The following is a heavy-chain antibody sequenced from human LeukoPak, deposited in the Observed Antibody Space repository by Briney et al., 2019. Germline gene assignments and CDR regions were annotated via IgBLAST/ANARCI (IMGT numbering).Heavy chain of an antibody. J-gene: IGHJ6*02. V-gene: IGHV3-21*01. CDR1: GFTFSSYS. Sequence: PRGSLRLSCAASGFTFSSYSMNWVRQAPGKGLEWVSSISSSSSYIYYADSVKGRFTISRDNAKNSLYLQMNSLRAEDTAVYYCARAHYYDSRGYYARDALYYYGMDVWGQGTTVTVSS. CDR3: ARAHYYDSRGYYARDALYYYGMDV. CDR2: ISSSSSYI. D-gene: IGHD3-22*01.